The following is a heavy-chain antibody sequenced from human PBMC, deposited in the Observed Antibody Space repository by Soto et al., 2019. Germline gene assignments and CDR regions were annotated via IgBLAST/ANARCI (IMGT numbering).Heavy chain of an antibody. CDR1: GGSFSGYY. Sequence: VQLQQWGAGLLKPSETLSLTCAVYGGSFSGYYWSWIRQPPGNGLEWIGEINHSGSTNYNPSLKSRVTISVDTAKTQLSMRRGSVTDADTAVYYCARGEKRGGCTKRRYYFDYCGQGTLVTVSS. V-gene: IGHV4-34*01. J-gene: IGHJ4*02. CDR2: INHSGST. D-gene: IGHD2-8*01. CDR3: ARGEKRGGCTKRRYYFDY.